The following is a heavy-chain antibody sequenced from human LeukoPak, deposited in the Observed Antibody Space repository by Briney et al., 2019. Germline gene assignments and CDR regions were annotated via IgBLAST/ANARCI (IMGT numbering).Heavy chain of an antibody. J-gene: IGHJ4*02. CDR1: GGTFSSSA. Sequence: EASVKVSCKASGGTFSSSAIDWVRQAPGQGLEWMGGIIPIFGTTNYAQKFQGRVTITAVESMRTAYMELSSLRSEDTGVYYCARGWLAGTTVVTPYNYWGQGTLVTVSS. CDR2: IIPIFGTT. D-gene: IGHD4-23*01. V-gene: IGHV1-69*13. CDR3: ARGWLAGTTVVTPYNY.